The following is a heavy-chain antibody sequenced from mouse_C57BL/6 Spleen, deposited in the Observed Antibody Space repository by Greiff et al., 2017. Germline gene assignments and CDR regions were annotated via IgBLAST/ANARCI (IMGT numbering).Heavy chain of an antibody. CDR1: GYTFTSYW. J-gene: IGHJ4*01. D-gene: IGHD2-14*01. V-gene: IGHV1-64*01. CDR2: IHPNSGST. Sequence: VQLQQSGAELVKPGASVKLSCKASGYTFTSYWMHWVKQRPGQGLEWIGMIHPNSGSTNYNEKFKSKATLTVDKSSSTAYMQLSSLTSEDSAVYYCASPSSYRNYAMGYWGQGTSVTVSS. CDR3: ASPSSYRNYAMGY.